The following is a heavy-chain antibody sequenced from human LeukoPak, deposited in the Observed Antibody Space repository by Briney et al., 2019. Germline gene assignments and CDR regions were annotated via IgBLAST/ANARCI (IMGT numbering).Heavy chain of an antibody. D-gene: IGHD3-10*01. J-gene: IGHJ3*02. CDR1: GFTFSSYG. CDR3: AKDRWFGEDNAFDI. Sequence: GGSLRPSCAASGFTFSSYGMSWVRQAPGKGLEWVSAISGSGGSTYYADSVKGRFTISRDNSKNTLYLQMNSLRAEDTAVYYCAKDRWFGEDNAFDIWGQGTMVTVSS. CDR2: ISGSGGST. V-gene: IGHV3-23*01.